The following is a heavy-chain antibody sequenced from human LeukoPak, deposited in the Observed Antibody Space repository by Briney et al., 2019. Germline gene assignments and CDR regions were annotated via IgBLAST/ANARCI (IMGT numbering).Heavy chain of an antibody. CDR3: ARGIAVAYPFQH. CDR2: IIPIFGTA. J-gene: IGHJ1*01. CDR1: GGTFSSYA. V-gene: IGHV1-69*13. D-gene: IGHD6-19*01. Sequence: SVKVSCKASGGTFSSYAISWVRQAPGQGLEWMGGIIPIFGTANYAQKFQGRVTITADESTSTAYMELSSLRSEDTAVYDCARGIAVAYPFQHWGQGTPVTVSS.